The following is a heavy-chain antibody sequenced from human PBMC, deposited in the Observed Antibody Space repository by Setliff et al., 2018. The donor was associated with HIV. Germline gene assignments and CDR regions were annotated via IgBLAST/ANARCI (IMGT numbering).Heavy chain of an antibody. Sequence: SETLSLTCTVSGGSISSSSYYWGWIRQPPGKGLEWIGSIYYSGSTYSNPSLKSRVTISADTSKNQISLKLNSVTAADTAVYYCARGIGPLPNWENFYYAMDVWGKGTTVTVSS. D-gene: IGHD1-26*01. CDR2: IYYSGST. CDR3: ARGIGPLPNWENFYYAMDV. CDR1: GGSISSSSYY. J-gene: IGHJ6*04. V-gene: IGHV4-39*01.